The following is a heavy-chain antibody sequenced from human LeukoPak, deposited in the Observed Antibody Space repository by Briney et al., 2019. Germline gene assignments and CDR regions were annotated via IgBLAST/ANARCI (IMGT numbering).Heavy chain of an antibody. D-gene: IGHD5-24*01. J-gene: IGHJ2*01. CDR1: GYSFTSYW. CDR2: IYPGDSDT. V-gene: IGHV5-51*01. Sequence: GESLKISCKGSGYSFTSYWIGWVRQMPGKGLEWMGIIYPGDSDTRYSPSFQGQVTISADKSISTAYLQWSSLNASDTAMYYCARDGEMATILDWYFDLWGRGTLVTVSS. CDR3: ARDGEMATILDWYFDL.